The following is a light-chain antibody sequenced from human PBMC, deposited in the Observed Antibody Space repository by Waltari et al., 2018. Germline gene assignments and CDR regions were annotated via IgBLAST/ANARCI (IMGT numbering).Light chain of an antibody. CDR1: SSDVGNYNY. Sequence: QSALTQPASVSGSPGQSITISCTGTSSDVGNYNYVSWYQQHPGKAPKLMIYEVSNRPSWVSGRFSGSKSGNTASLTISGLQAEDEADYYCSSYTSSSTRVLFGGGTKLTVL. CDR3: SSYTSSSTRVL. J-gene: IGLJ2*01. CDR2: EVS. V-gene: IGLV2-14*01.